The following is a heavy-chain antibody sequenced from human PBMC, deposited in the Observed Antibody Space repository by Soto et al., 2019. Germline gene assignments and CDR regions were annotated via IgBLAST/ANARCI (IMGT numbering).Heavy chain of an antibody. V-gene: IGHV3-11*01. J-gene: IGHJ4*02. CDR3: ARCFWSGYFDY. CDR1: GFIFSDFY. D-gene: IGHD3-3*01. Sequence: PGGSLRLSCAASGFIFSDFYMTWIRQAPGKGLEWVSYISTSTSTIYYADSVKGRFTISRDNAKNSLYLQMNSLRTEDTAVYYCARCFWSGYFDYWGQGTLVTVSS. CDR2: ISTSTSTI.